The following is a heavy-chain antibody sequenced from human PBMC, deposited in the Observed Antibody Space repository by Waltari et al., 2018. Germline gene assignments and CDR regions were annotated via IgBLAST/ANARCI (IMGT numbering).Heavy chain of an antibody. CDR1: GFSVTNAW. CDR2: IKSKTDGGTT. Sequence: EVHLVDSGGGLVTPGGSLRLSCAASGFSVTNAWVNWVRQAPGKGLGGVGRIKSKTDGGTTDYATAMKGRFTISRDDSKNMLSLQMNSLKTEDTAVYYCRWFSSTYSRTFWGQGTLVTVSS. V-gene: IGHV3-15*07. D-gene: IGHD2-2*01. J-gene: IGHJ4*02. CDR3: RWFSSTYSRTF.